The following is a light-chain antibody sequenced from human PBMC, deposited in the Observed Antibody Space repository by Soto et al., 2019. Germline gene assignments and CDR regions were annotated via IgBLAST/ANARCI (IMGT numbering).Light chain of an antibody. J-gene: IGLJ1*01. CDR2: DVS. CDR3: CSYAGSDTLSV. Sequence: QSVLTQPRSVSGSPGQSVTISCTGTSTDVGGYNYVSWYQQHPGKVPKLMIYDVSKRPSGVPDRFSGSKSGNTASLTISGLQAEDEADYYCCSYAGSDTLSVFGSGTKVTVL. CDR1: STDVGGYNY. V-gene: IGLV2-11*01.